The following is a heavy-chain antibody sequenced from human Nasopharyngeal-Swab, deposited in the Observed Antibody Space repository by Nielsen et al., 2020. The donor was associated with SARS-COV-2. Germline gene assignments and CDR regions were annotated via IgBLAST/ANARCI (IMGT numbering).Heavy chain of an antibody. CDR2: ISPSGLTT. V-gene: IGHV3-23*01. J-gene: IGHJ6*03. D-gene: IGHD4-17*01. Sequence: VRQAPGKGLEWVSSISPSGLTTYDADSVKGRFTISRDNANNTLYLQMNSLRAEDTAVYYCATLDYGDYAHYYYMDVWGKGTSVTVSS. CDR3: ATLDYGDYAHYYYMDV.